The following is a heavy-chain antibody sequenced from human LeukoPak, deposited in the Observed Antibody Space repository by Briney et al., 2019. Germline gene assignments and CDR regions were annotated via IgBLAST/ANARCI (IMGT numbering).Heavy chain of an antibody. J-gene: IGHJ5*02. V-gene: IGHV1-8*01. D-gene: IGHD1-14*01. CDR2: MNPNSDNT. CDR1: GYTFTSYD. CDR3: ARGIRRNINYWFDP. Sequence: ASVKVSCKASGYTFTSYDINWVRQATGQGLEWMGWMNPNSDNTGYAQKFQGRVTITRNTSINTAYMELSSLRSEDTAVYYCARGIRRNINYWFDPWGQGTLVTVSS.